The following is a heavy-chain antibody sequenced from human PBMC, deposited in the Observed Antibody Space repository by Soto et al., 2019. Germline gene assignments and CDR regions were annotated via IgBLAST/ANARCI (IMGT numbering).Heavy chain of an antibody. J-gene: IGHJ5*02. CDR2: IYYSGST. Sequence: PSETLSLTCTVSGGSISSYYWSWIRQPPGKGLEWIGYIYYSGSTNYNPSLKSRVTISVDTSKNQFSLKLSSVTAADTAVYYCARGILNYVHSSRFDPWGQGTLVTVSS. CDR1: GGSISSYY. V-gene: IGHV4-59*01. D-gene: IGHD4-4*01. CDR3: ARGILNYVHSSRFDP.